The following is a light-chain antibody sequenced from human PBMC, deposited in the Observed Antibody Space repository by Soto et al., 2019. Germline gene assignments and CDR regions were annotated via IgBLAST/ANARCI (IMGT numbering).Light chain of an antibody. Sequence: QSVLTQPASVSGSPGQSITISCAGTSSDIGGYDYVSWYQQHPGKAPQLMIYDVSNRPPGVSNRFSGSKSGNTASLTISGLQAEDEADYYCGSYTSSSTLVFGGGTQLTVL. V-gene: IGLV2-14*03. J-gene: IGLJ2*01. CDR3: GSYTSSSTLV. CDR1: SSDIGGYDY. CDR2: DVS.